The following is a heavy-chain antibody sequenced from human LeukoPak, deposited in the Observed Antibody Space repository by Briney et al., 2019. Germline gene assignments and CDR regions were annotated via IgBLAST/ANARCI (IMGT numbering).Heavy chain of an antibody. CDR1: GITLSNYG. CDR3: AKRGIVIRAVIIIGFHKEAYYFDY. V-gene: IGHV3-23*01. Sequence: GGSLRLSCVVSGITLSNYGMSWVRQAQGKGLKWFSGKSERVGRTNYEDSVKGRFIISRDTSKNTVYLQMNSLRVEDTAVYFCAKRGIVIRAVIIIGFHKEAYYFDYWGQGILVTVSS. CDR2: KSERVGRT. J-gene: IGHJ4*02. D-gene: IGHD3-10*01.